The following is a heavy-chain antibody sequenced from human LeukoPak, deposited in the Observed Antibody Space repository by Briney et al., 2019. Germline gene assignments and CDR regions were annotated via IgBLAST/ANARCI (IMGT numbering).Heavy chain of an antibody. D-gene: IGHD1-20*01. V-gene: IGHV3-64*01. J-gene: IGHJ1*01. CDR1: GFTFSTCV. CDR3: AAQTTLTGAYDH. Sequence: GGSLRLSCAASGFTFSTCVMLWVRQAPGRGLEYVSSIDPNGKTSYYANSVKGRFTISRDNSNNMLYLQMGSLTTEDMAVYYCAAQTTLTGAYDHWGQGTLVTVSS. CDR2: IDPNGKTS.